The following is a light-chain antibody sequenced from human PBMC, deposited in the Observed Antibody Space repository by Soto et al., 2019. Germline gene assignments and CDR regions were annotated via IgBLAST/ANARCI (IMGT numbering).Light chain of an antibody. CDR2: GVY. Sequence: IVLTQSPGTLSLSPGERATLSCRASQAGNNNYLAWYQHKSGQAPRLLIYGVYTRDSGSPDRFSGSVSGTEFTLTITRLEPEDSAVYFCQHYGYSQWTFGQGTKVEIK. J-gene: IGKJ1*01. CDR1: QAGNNNY. CDR3: QHYGYSQWT. V-gene: IGKV3-20*01.